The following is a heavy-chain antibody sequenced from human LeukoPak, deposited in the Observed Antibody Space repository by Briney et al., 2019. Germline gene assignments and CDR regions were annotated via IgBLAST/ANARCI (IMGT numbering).Heavy chain of an antibody. J-gene: IGHJ6*02. D-gene: IGHD2-2*01. Sequence: SEILSLTCAVAVSSISSSDGWSWVRQPPGKVLEWIGEIYHSGSTNYNPSLKSRVAISVDKSKNQFSLKLSSVTAADTAVYYCARLPFFIVPAASPYYYYGMDVWGQGTTVTVSS. CDR1: VSSISSSDG. CDR2: IYHSGST. CDR3: ARLPFFIVPAASPYYYYGMDV. V-gene: IGHV4-4*02.